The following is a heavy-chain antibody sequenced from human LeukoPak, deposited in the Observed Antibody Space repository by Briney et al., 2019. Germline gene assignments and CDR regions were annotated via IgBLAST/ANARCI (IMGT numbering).Heavy chain of an antibody. CDR1: VYTFTYYY. D-gene: IGHD3-10*01. Sequence: ASVTVSFMPSVYTFTYYYMHWVRQAPGQGREWMGWINPNRGGKNYAQKFQGRVTMTSATSISTAYIELSRLRSDDTAVYYCARAGILYYGSGSYYYGWGQGTLVTVSS. CDR2: INPNRGGK. CDR3: ARAGILYYGSGSYYYG. J-gene: IGHJ4*02. V-gene: IGHV1-2*02.